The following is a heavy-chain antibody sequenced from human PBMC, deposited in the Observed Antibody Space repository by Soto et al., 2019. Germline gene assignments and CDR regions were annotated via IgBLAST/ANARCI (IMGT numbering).Heavy chain of an antibody. CDR2: ISYDGSNK. J-gene: IGHJ6*02. CDR1: GFTFSSYG. D-gene: IGHD4-17*01. CDR3: AKEQAGDYVPYYYGMDV. Sequence: GGSLRLSCAASGFTFSSYGMHWVRQAPGKGLEWVAVISYDGSNKYYADSVKGRFTISRDNSKNTLYQQRNSLRAEDTAVYYCAKEQAGDYVPYYYGMDVWGPGTTVTVSS. V-gene: IGHV3-30*18.